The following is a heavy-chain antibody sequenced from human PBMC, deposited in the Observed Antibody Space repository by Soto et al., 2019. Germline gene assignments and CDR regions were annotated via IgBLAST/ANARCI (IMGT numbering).Heavy chain of an antibody. J-gene: IGHJ4*02. D-gene: IGHD1-1*01. CDR2: ISDDGSNK. CDR3: AKVLWRFDY. CDR1: GFTFSSYG. Sequence: QVQLVESGGGVVQPGRSLRLSCAASGFTFSSYGMHWVRQAPGKGLEWVADISDDGSNKFYVASVKGRCTISRDNSKNTRYLQMNNLRAEDTAVYYCAKVLWRFDYWGQGTLVTGSS. V-gene: IGHV3-30*18.